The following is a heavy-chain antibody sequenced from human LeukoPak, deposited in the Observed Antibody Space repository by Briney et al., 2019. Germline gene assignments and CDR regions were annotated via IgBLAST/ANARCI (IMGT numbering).Heavy chain of an antibody. V-gene: IGHV1-24*01. CDR2: FDPEDGET. CDR1: GYTLTELS. J-gene: IGHJ4*02. Sequence: ASVKVSCKVSGYTLTELSMHWVRQAPGKGLEWMGGFDPEDGETIYAQKFQGRVTITADKSTSTAYMELSSLRSEDTAVYYCARAYSSGYHFDYWGQGTLITVSS. D-gene: IGHD3-22*01. CDR3: ARAYSSGYHFDY.